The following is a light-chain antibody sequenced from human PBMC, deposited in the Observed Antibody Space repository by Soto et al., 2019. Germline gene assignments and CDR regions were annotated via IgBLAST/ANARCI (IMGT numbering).Light chain of an antibody. V-gene: IGLV2-14*03. CDR3: SSYTSTTSVV. Sequence: QSVLTQPASVSGSPGQSITISCTGTSSDVGGYNYVSWYQQHPGKAPRLIIYDVTSRPSGVSDRFSGSKSGSTASLTISGLQAEDEAHYYCSSYTSTTSVVFGGGTQLTVL. CDR1: SSDVGGYNY. J-gene: IGLJ2*01. CDR2: DVT.